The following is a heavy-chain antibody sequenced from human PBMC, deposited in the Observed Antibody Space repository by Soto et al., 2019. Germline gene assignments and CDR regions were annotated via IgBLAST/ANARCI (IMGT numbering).Heavy chain of an antibody. CDR2: IYPGDSDT. D-gene: IGHD2-21*01. CDR1: YG. V-gene: IGHV5-51*01. Sequence: YGVAWLLQINGKGLEWMGIIYPGDSDTRYSPSFQGQVTISADKSISTAYLQWSSLKASDTAMYYCAIPYCGGSRCYFSGMTVLRQGSTVTV. CDR3: AIPYCGGSRCYFSGMTV. J-gene: IGHJ6*02.